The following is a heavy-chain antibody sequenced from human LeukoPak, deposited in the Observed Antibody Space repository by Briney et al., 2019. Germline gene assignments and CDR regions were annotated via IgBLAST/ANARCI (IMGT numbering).Heavy chain of an antibody. J-gene: IGHJ4*02. CDR1: GFTFSSYW. CDR2: IKQDGSEK. D-gene: IGHD6-13*01. Sequence: GGSLRLSCAASGFTFSSYWMSWVRQAPGKGLEWVANIKQDGSEKYYVDSVKGRFTISRDNAKNSLYLQMNSLRGEDTAVYYCARDSSSWYNYFDYWGQGTLVTVSS. CDR3: ARDSSSWYNYFDY. V-gene: IGHV3-7*01.